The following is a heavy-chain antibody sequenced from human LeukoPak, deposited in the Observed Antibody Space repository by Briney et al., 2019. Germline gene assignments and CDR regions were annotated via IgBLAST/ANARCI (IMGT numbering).Heavy chain of an antibody. V-gene: IGHV3-23*01. CDR2: ISGSGGRT. D-gene: IGHD5-18*01. J-gene: IGHJ6*03. CDR3: AKGLREYNYGPPYDYYYMDV. CDR1: GFIFDDFG. Sequence: GGSLRLSCAASGFIFDDFGMSWVRQAPGKGLEWVSTISGSGGRTYYADSVKGRFTISRDNSKNTLYLQMNSLRAEDTAVYYCAKGLREYNYGPPYDYYYMDVWGKGTTVTVSS.